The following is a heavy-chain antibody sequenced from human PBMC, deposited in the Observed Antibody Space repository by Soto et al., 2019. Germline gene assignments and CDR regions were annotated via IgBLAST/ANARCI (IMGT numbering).Heavy chain of an antibody. D-gene: IGHD1-26*01. Sequence: GGSLRLSCAASGFTFSSYAMSWFRQAPGKGLEWVSAISGSGGSTYYADSVKGRFTISRDNSKNTLYLQMNSLRAEDTAVYYCAKDANLGSMGATGFDYWGQGTLVTVSS. V-gene: IGHV3-23*01. CDR2: ISGSGGST. J-gene: IGHJ4*02. CDR1: GFTFSSYA. CDR3: AKDANLGSMGATGFDY.